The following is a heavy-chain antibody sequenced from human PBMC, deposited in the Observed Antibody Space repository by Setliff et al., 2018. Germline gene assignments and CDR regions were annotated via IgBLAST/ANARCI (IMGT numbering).Heavy chain of an antibody. Sequence: PGGSLRLSCAASGFTFSSHSMNWVLQAPGKGLEWGSYISSSSGTIYYADSVKGRFTISRDNGKNSLYLQLNSLRADDTAVYYCARDTTLAMVRVGTYYYMDVWGKGTTVTV. CDR2: ISSSSGTI. J-gene: IGHJ6*03. CDR1: GFTFSSHS. V-gene: IGHV3-48*01. CDR3: ARDTTLAMVRVGTYYYMDV. D-gene: IGHD3-10*01.